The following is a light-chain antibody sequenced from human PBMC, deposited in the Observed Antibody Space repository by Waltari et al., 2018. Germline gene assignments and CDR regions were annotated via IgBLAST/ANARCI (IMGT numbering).Light chain of an antibody. CDR2: GVS. CDR3: SQYNDWPYT. J-gene: IGKJ2*01. CDR1: QSFTRK. V-gene: IGKV3-15*01. Sequence: EIVMTQSPATLSVSPGDRATPSCRASQSFTRKLSWYQQTPGQVPRLLIYGVSTRATGIPARFSGSGSGTEFTLTISSLQSEDSAVYYCSQYNDWPYTFGQGTKLELQ.